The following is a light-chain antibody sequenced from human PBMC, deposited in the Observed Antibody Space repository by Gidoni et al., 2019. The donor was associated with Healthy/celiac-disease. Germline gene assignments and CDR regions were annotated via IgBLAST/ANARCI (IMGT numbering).Light chain of an antibody. J-gene: IGLJ3*02. CDR1: SSDVGGYNY. CDR3: SSYTSSSTKV. Sequence: QSALTQPDSVSGSPGQSITISCTGTSSDVGGYNYVSWYQQHPGKAPKLMIYEVSNRPSAVSNRFSGSKSGNTASLTISGLQAEDEADYYCSSYTSSSTKVFGGGTKLTVL. CDR2: EVS. V-gene: IGLV2-14*01.